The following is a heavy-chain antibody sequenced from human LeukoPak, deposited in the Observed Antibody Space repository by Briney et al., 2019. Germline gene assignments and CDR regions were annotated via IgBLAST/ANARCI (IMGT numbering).Heavy chain of an antibody. CDR1: GGSTSSSSYY. CDR3: ASRDDFWSGPIDY. D-gene: IGHD3-3*01. V-gene: IGHV4-39*01. Sequence: PSETLSLTCTVSGGSTSSSSYYWGWIRQPPGKGLEWIGSIYYSGSTYYNPSLKSRVTISVDTSKNQFSLKLSSVTAADTAVYYCASRDDFWSGPIDYWGQGTLVTVSS. CDR2: IYYSGST. J-gene: IGHJ4*02.